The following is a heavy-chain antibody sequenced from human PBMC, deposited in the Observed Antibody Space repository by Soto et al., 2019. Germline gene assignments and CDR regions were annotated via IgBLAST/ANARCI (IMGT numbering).Heavy chain of an antibody. CDR1: GFTFSSYA. Sequence: ASVKVSCAASGFTFSSYAMSWVRQAPGKGLEWVSAISGSGGSTYYADSVKGRFTISRDNSKNTLYLQMNSLRAEDTAVYYCAKRVEMATIAFDPWGQGTLVTVSS. V-gene: IGHV3-23*01. CDR3: AKRVEMATIAFDP. J-gene: IGHJ5*02. CDR2: ISGSGGST. D-gene: IGHD5-12*01.